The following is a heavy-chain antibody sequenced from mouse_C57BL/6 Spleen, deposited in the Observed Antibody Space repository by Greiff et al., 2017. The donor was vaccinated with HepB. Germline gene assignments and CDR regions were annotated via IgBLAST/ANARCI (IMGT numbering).Heavy chain of an antibody. J-gene: IGHJ4*01. V-gene: IGHV5-16*01. D-gene: IGHD2-3*01. CDR1: GFTFSDYY. CDR3: ARDIGIDGYYGEGAMDY. Sequence: EVQRVESEGGLVQPGSSMKLSCTASGFTFSDYYMAWVRQVPEKGLEWVANINYDGSSTYYLDSLKSRFIISRDNAKNILYLQMSSLKSEDTATYYCARDIGIDGYYGEGAMDYWGQGTSVTVSS. CDR2: INYDGSST.